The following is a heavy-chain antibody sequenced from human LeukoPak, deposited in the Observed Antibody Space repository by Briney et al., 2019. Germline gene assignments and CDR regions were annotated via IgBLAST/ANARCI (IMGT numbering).Heavy chain of an antibody. CDR3: ARVSSGVYFDY. V-gene: IGHV4-59*01. J-gene: IGHJ4*02. D-gene: IGHD2-15*01. Sequence: SETLSLTCTVSGXSISSYYGSWIRQPPGKGLELIGYIYYSGSTNYNPSLKSRVTISVDTSKNQFSLKLSSVTAADTAVYYCARVSSGVYFDYWGQGTLVTVSS. CDR1: GXSISSYY. CDR2: IYYSGST.